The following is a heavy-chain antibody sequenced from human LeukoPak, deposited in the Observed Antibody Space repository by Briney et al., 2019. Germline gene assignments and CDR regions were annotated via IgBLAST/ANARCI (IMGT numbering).Heavy chain of an antibody. CDR3: ARYYPIFGVVIALDY. J-gene: IGHJ4*02. Sequence: ASVKVSCKASGYTFTSYAMHWVRQAPGQRLEWMGWINAGNGNTKYSQKFQGRVTMTTDTSTSTAYMELRSLRSDDTAVYYCARYYPIFGVVIALDYWGQGTLVTVSS. CDR1: GYTFTSYA. CDR2: INAGNGNT. V-gene: IGHV1-3*01. D-gene: IGHD3-3*01.